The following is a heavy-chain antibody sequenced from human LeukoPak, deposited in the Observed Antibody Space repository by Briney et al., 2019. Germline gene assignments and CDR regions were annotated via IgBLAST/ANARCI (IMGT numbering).Heavy chain of an antibody. CDR2: ISYDGSNK. Sequence: GGSLRLSCAASGFTFSSYAMHWVRQAPGKGLEWVAVISYDGSNKYYADSVKGRFTISRDNSKNTLYLQMNSLRAEDTAVYYCARDRSEYSSSPGHYWGQGTLVTVSS. CDR3: ARDRSEYSSSPGHY. D-gene: IGHD6-6*01. V-gene: IGHV3-30*04. CDR1: GFTFSSYA. J-gene: IGHJ4*02.